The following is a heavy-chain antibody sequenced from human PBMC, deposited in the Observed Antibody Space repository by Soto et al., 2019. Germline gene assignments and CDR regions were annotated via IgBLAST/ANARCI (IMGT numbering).Heavy chain of an antibody. CDR1: GGSISSSSYY. Sequence: PSETLSLTCTVSGGSISSSSYYWGWIRQPPGKGLEWIGEINHSGSTNYNPSLKSRVTISVDTSKNQFSLKLSSVTAADTAVYYCASRTYYYDSSGYYYGYYFDYWGQGTLVTVSS. J-gene: IGHJ4*02. CDR2: INHSGST. CDR3: ASRTYYYDSSGYYYGYYFDY. D-gene: IGHD3-22*01. V-gene: IGHV4-39*07.